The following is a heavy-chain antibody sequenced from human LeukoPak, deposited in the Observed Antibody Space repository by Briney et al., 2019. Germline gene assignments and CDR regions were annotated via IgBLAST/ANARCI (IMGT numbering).Heavy chain of an antibody. D-gene: IGHD3-10*01. CDR2: INHSGST. Sequence: PSETLSLTCAVYGGSFSGYYWSWIRQPPGKGLEWIGEINHSGSTNYNPSLKSRVTISVDTSKNQFSLKLSSVTAADTAVYYCARGVGLLWFGELLRSNWFDPWGQGTLVTVSS. V-gene: IGHV4-34*01. CDR1: GGSFSGYY. J-gene: IGHJ5*02. CDR3: ARGVGLLWFGELLRSNWFDP.